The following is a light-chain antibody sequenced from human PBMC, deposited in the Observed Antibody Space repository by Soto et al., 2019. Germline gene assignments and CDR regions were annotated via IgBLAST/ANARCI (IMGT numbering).Light chain of an antibody. J-gene: IGKJ1*01. Sequence: EIVLTQSPGTLSLSPGERATLSCTASQSVSSSYLAWYQQKPGQAPRLLFYGASSRATGIPDRFSGSGSGTDFTLTISGLEPEDSAVYYCQQYGGSPWTFGQGTKVEIK. CDR1: QSVSSSY. CDR2: GAS. V-gene: IGKV3-20*01. CDR3: QQYGGSPWT.